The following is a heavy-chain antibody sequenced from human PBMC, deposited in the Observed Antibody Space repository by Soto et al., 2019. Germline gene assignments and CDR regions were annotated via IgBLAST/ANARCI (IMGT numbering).Heavy chain of an antibody. J-gene: IGHJ6*02. CDR1: GYTFTGYY. CDR2: INPQTGGT. Sequence: VSVKVSCKASGYTFTGYYIHWVREAPGQGLEWMGWINPQTGGTSYAQKFQGRVTLSRDTSINTAYLELSRLRFDDAAVYFCARERYQVISDGMDVWGQGTTVT. CDR3: ARERYQVISDGMDV. V-gene: IGHV1-2*02. D-gene: IGHD2-2*01.